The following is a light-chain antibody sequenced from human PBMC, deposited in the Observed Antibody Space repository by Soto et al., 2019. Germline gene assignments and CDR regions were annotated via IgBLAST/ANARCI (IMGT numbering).Light chain of an antibody. CDR2: MAS. CDR3: QQYGSYPFT. Sequence: DVQMTQSPSTLSASVGDIVTITCRVSQHISNWLAWYQQKPGKDPKLLFYMASTLEGGVPSTFSRTASGTEFTLTILCLQPGEFSTYFCQQYGSYPFTFGPGTKVDIK. J-gene: IGKJ3*01. V-gene: IGKV1-5*03. CDR1: QHISNW.